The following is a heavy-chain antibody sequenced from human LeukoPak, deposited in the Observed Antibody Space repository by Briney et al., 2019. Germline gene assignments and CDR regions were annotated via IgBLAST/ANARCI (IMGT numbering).Heavy chain of an antibody. CDR2: ISSSGSTI. J-gene: IGHJ6*03. V-gene: IGHV3-11*01. D-gene: IGHD2/OR15-2a*01. CDR3: ARVPHFNYYYYMDV. CDR1: GFTFSDYY. Sequence: GGSLRLSCAASGFTFSDYYMSWIRQAPGKGLEWVSYISSSGSTIYYADSVKGRFTISRDNAKNSLYLQMNSLRAEDTAVYYCARVPHFNYYYYMDVWGKGTTVTISS.